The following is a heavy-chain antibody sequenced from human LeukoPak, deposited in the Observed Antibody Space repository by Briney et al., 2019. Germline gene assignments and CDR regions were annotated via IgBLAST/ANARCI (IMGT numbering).Heavy chain of an antibody. J-gene: IGHJ4*02. V-gene: IGHV3-66*01. CDR2: IYSGGST. CDR1: GFTFSSYW. D-gene: IGHD3-3*01. CDR3: ARDLEYDY. Sequence: GGSLRLSCAASGFTFSSYWMSWVRQAPGKGLEWVSVIYSGGSTYYADSVKGRFTISRDNSKNTLYLQMNSLRAEDTAVYYCARDLEYDYWGQGTLVTVSS.